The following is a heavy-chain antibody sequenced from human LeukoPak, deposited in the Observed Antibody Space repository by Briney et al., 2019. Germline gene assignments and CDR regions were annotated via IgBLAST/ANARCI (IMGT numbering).Heavy chain of an antibody. CDR3: ARLLGCSSTSCYGYFDL. V-gene: IGHV4-59*08. J-gene: IGHJ2*01. CDR2: IYYSGST. D-gene: IGHD2-2*01. CDR1: GGSISSYY. Sequence: SETLSLTCTVSGGSISSYYWSWIRQPPGKGLEWIGYIYYSGSTNYNPSLKSRVTISVDTSKNQFSLKLSSVTAADTAVYYCARLLGCSSTSCYGYFDLWGRGTLVTVSS.